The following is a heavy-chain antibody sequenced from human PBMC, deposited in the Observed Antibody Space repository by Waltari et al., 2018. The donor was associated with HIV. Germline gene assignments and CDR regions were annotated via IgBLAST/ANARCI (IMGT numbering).Heavy chain of an antibody. V-gene: IGHV3-33*01. CDR2: IWYDGSNK. CDR3: ARDFALDS. CDR1: GFSLVNYG. Sequence: QVQLVESGGGVVQPGKSLRLSCAASGFSLVNYGIHLVRQAPGKGLEWVALIWYDGSNKYYGDSVKGRFTISRDISKNTLYLQMNSLRAEDTAVYFCARDFALDSWGPGTLVTVSS. J-gene: IGHJ4*02.